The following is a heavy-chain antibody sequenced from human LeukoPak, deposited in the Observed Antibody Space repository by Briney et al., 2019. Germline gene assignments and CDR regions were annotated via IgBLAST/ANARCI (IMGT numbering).Heavy chain of an antibody. CDR2: IYYSGST. Sequence: PSETLSLTCTVSGGSISSYYWSWIRQPPGKGLEWIGYIYYSGSTNYNPSLKSRVTISVDTSKNQFSLRLGSVTAADTAVYYCARFPYSNYDSSDYWGQGTLVTVSS. V-gene: IGHV4-59*08. CDR1: GGSISSYY. CDR3: ARFPYSNYDSSDY. J-gene: IGHJ4*02. D-gene: IGHD4-11*01.